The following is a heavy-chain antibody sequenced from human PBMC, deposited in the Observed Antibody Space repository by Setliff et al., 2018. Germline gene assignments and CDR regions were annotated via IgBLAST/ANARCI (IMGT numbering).Heavy chain of an antibody. CDR1: GGSISSRTHY. V-gene: IGHV4-61*09. D-gene: IGHD3-3*01. CDR2: IYTSWST. J-gene: IGHJ6*03. Sequence: SETLSLTCTVSGGSISSRTHYWSWIRQPAGKGLEWIGHIYTSWSTIYNPSLKSRLTISLDTSKNQFSLNLSSVTAADTAVYYCARMSGFLYTDVWGKGTTVTVSS. CDR3: ARMSGFLYTDV.